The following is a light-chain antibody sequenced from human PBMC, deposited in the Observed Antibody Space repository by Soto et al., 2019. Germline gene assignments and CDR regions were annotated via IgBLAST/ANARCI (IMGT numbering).Light chain of an antibody. J-gene: IGLJ2*01. V-gene: IGLV3-21*02. CDR2: DDS. CDR1: NIGSKS. CDR3: QSADSSGTYVV. Sequence: SYELAQAPSVSVAPGQTARITCGGDNIGSKSVHWYQQKPGQAPVLVIYDDSDRPSGIPERFSGSNSGTTATLTISRVEAGDEADFYCQSADSSGTYVVFGGGTKLTVL.